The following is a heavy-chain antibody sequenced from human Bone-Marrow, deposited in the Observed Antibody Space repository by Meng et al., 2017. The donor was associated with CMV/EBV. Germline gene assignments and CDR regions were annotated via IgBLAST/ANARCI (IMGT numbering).Heavy chain of an antibody. D-gene: IGHD6-19*01. CDR1: GYTFTCYY. CDR3: ARDLLQWLDPAYYYYGLDV. V-gene: IGHV1-2*02. J-gene: IGHJ6*02. Sequence: ASVKVSCKASGYTFTCYYMHRVRQAPGQGLEWMGWINPNSGGTNYAQKFQGRVTMTRDTSISTAYMELSRLRSDDTAVYYCARDLLQWLDPAYYYYGLDVWGQGTTVTVSS. CDR2: INPNSGGT.